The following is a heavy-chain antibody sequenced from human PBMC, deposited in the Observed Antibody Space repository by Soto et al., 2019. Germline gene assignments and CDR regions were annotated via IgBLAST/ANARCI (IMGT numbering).Heavy chain of an antibody. Sequence: GGSLRLSCAASGFTFDDYAMHWVRQAPGKGLEWVSYISSSSSTIFYADSVKGRFTISRDNAKNSLYLQMNSLTAEDTAVYYSAIEKVGVTSIHVFDIWGQGTTVTVS. V-gene: IGHV3-48*01. D-gene: IGHD1-26*01. CDR3: AIEKVGVTSIHVFDI. CDR1: GFTFDDYA. CDR2: ISSSSSTI. J-gene: IGHJ3*02.